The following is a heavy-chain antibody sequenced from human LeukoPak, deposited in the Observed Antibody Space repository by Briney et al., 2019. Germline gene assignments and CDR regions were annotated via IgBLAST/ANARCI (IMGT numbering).Heavy chain of an antibody. V-gene: IGHV1-2*02. D-gene: IGHD3-22*01. J-gene: IGHJ3*02. CDR2: INPNSGGT. Sequence: ASVKVSCKASGYTFTRYYMHWVRQAPGQGLEWMGWINPNSGGTNYAQKFQGRVTMTRDTSISTAYMELSRLRSDDTAVYYCARARYYYDSSGLRGDAFDIWGQGTMVTVSS. CDR1: GYTFTRYY. CDR3: ARARYYYDSSGLRGDAFDI.